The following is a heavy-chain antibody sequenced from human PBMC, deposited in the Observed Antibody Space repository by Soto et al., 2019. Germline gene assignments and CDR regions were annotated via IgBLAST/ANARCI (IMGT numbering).Heavy chain of an antibody. V-gene: IGHV3-30*03. Sequence: QVQLVESGGGVVQPGRSLRLSCAVSGFTFSSYGMHWVRQAPGKGLEWVTVITSDGSNKYYADSVKGRFTISRDSSNNTLYLQINSLTTEDTAVYYCARCRGLGSTQPDYWGQGTLVTVSS. CDR3: ARCRGLGSTQPDY. CDR1: GFTFSSYG. CDR2: ITSDGSNK. J-gene: IGHJ4*02. D-gene: IGHD3-10*01.